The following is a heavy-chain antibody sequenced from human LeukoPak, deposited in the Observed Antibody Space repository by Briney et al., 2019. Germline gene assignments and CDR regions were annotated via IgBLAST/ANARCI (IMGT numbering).Heavy chain of an antibody. V-gene: IGHV3-15*01. CDR3: TTDPGAAVAGRRPFFDY. D-gene: IGHD6-19*01. J-gene: IGHJ4*02. CDR1: GFTFSNAW. Sequence: GGSLRLSCAASGFTFSNAWMSWVRQAPGKGLEWVGRIKSKTDGGTTDYAAPVKGRFTIPRDDSKNTLYLQMNSLKTEDTAVYYCTTDPGAAVAGRRPFFDYWGQGTLVTVSS. CDR2: IKSKTDGGTT.